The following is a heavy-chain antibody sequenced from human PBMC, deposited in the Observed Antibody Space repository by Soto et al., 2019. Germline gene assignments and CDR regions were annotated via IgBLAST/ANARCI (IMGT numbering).Heavy chain of an antibody. J-gene: IGHJ4*02. CDR1: GYTFTSYG. V-gene: IGHV1-18*01. D-gene: IGHD4-17*01. CDR3: ARDVPTVTTGGPDY. CDR2: ISAYNGNT. Sequence: QVQLVQSGVEVEKPGASVKVSCKASGYTFTSYGTSWVRQAPGQGLEWMGWISAYNGNTNYAQKFQGRVTMTTDTSTSTAYMELRSLRSDDTAVYYCARDVPTVTTGGPDYWGQGTLVTVSS.